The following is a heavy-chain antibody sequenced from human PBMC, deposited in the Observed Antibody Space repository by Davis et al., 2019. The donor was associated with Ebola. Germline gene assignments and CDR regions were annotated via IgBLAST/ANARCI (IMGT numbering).Heavy chain of an antibody. CDR2: ISYDGSNK. D-gene: IGHD4-17*01. J-gene: IGHJ4*02. Sequence: GESLKISCAASGFAFSTYGMHWVRQAPGKGLEWVAVISYDGSNKYYADSVKGRFTISRDNSKNTLYLQMNSLRAEDTAGYYCARAFSLRRWGQGTLVTVSS. CDR3: ARAFSLRR. CDR1: GFAFSTYG. V-gene: IGHV3-30*12.